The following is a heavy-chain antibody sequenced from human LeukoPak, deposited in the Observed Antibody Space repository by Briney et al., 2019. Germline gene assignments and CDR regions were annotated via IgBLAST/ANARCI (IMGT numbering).Heavy chain of an antibody. Sequence: SDTVPLLCSVSGRPNSSYYWRWLRHPPGKALEWIGYIYYSGSTNSNPSLKSRVTISVDTSKNQFSLKLSSVTAADTAVYYCARGPYYYDSSGSFDYWGQGTLVTVSS. D-gene: IGHD3-22*01. CDR3: ARGPYYYDSSGSFDY. CDR2: IYYSGST. J-gene: IGHJ4*02. V-gene: IGHV4-59*08. CDR1: GRPNSSYY.